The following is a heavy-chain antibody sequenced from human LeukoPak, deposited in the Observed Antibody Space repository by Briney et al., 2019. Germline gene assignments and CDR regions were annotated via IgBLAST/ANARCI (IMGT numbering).Heavy chain of an antibody. CDR1: GGSFSGYY. J-gene: IGHJ5*02. V-gene: IGHV4-34*01. D-gene: IGHD2-15*01. CDR2: INHSGST. CDR3: ARRRVGYCSGGSCYGADSRRRRGQKYNWFDP. Sequence: NASETLSLTCAVYGGSFSGYYWSWIRQPPGKGLEWIGEINHSGSTNYNPSLKSRVTISVDTSKNQFSLKLSSVTAADTAVYYCARRRVGYCSGGSCYGADSRRRRGQKYNWFDPWGQGTLVTVSS.